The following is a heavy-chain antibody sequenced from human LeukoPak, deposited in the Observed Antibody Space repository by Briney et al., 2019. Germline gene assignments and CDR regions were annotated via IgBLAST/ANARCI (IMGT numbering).Heavy chain of an antibody. J-gene: IGHJ6*03. CDR1: GDTVSSNSAA. D-gene: IGHD1-26*01. V-gene: IGHV6-1*01. CDR2: TYYRSKWYN. CDR3: ARDPYSGSYVADLYYYYMDV. Sequence: SQTLSLTCAISGDTVSSNSAAWNWVRQSPSRGLEWLGRTYYRSKWYNQYSESVTSRITINPDTSKNQFSLQLNSVTPEDTAVYYCARDPYSGSYVADLYYYYMDVWGKGTTVTVSS.